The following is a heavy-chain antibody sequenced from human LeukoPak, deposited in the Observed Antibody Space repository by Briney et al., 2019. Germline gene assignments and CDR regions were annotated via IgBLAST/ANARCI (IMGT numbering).Heavy chain of an antibody. J-gene: IGHJ4*02. CDR1: GYTFTGYY. V-gene: IGHV1-2*02. CDR2: INPNSGGT. D-gene: IGHD6-13*01. Sequence: ASVEVSCKASGYTFTGYYMHWVRQAPGQGLEWMGWINPNSGGTNFAQKFQDRVTMTRDTSISTGYMELRSLRSDDTAVYYCAREGYSSSWYFNYWGQGTLVTVSS. CDR3: AREGYSSSWYFNY.